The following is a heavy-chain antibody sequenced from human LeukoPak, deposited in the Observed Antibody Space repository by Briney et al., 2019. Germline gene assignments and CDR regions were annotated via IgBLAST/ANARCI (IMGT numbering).Heavy chain of an antibody. D-gene: IGHD2-21*02. J-gene: IGHJ4*02. V-gene: IGHV1-58*01. Sequence: ASVQVSCKVCVLTFITSAVQWVGQARGQRLEWIGWIVAATGNTNYAQKFQGRVTITRDMSTSTAYMELSSLTSEDTAVYYCAAGWVPSAGDPPAGDYWGQGALVIVSS. CDR2: IVAATGNT. CDR1: VLTFITSA. CDR3: AAGWVPSAGDPPAGDY.